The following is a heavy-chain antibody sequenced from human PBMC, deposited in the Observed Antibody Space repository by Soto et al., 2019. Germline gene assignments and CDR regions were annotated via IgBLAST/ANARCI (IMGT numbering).Heavy chain of an antibody. V-gene: IGHV3-7*01. CDR2: IKQDGSEK. J-gene: IGHJ3*02. Sequence: EVQLVESGGDLVQPGGSLRLSCAASGFSFNSYWMSWLRQAPGTGLEWVDNIKQDGSEKYYVDSVKSRFTIARDNAGNALCLQVNSLRAADSPVDYCARALGGRDAFCICGQGTMVTASS. D-gene: IGHD1-26*01. CDR1: GFSFNSYW. CDR3: ARALGGRDAFCI.